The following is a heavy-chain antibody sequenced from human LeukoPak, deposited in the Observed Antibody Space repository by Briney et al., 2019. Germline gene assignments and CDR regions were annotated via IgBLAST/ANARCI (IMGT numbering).Heavy chain of an antibody. D-gene: IGHD3-16*01. CDR1: GGSISSSSYY. J-gene: IGHJ4*02. CDR2: IYYSGST. V-gene: IGHV4-39*07. Sequence: SETLSLTCTVSGGSISSSSYYWGWIRQPPGKGLEWIGSIYYSGSTYYNPSLKSRVTISVDTSKNQFSLKLNSVTAADTAVYYCARDGGSGEGYDYWGQGTLVTVSS. CDR3: ARDGGSGEGYDY.